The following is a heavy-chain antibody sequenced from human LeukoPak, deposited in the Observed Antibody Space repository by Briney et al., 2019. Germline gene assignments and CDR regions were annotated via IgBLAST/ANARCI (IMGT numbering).Heavy chain of an antibody. D-gene: IGHD3-22*01. V-gene: IGHV3-23*01. CDR3: AKDSSSYDWGYMDV. CDR1: GFTFSTYA. Sequence: RGSLRLSCAAPGFTFSTYAMSWVRQAPRKGLEWVSLIGGSDGRTRYADSVKGRFTISRDNSKNTLYLEMNSLRAEDTAVYYCAKDSSSYDWGYMDVWGKGTTVTISS. CDR2: IGGSDGRT. J-gene: IGHJ6*03.